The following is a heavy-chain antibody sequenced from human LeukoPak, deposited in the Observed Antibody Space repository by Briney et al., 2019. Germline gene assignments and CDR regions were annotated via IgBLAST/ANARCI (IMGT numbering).Heavy chain of an antibody. J-gene: IGHJ4*02. CDR2: IVVGSGNT. V-gene: IGHV1-58*02. D-gene: IGHD2/OR15-2a*01. CDR3: VADVIYESD. CDR1: GFTFSNSA. Sequence: SVKVSCKASGFTFSNSAMQWVRQARGQRLEWIGWIVVGSGNTNYAQKFQERVTITRDMSTSTVYMELSSLRSEGTAVYYCVADVIYESDWGQGTLVTVSS.